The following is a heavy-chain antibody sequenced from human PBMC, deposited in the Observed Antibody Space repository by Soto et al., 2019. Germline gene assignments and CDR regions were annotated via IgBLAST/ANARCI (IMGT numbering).Heavy chain of an antibody. CDR1: GYTFTIYG. CDR3: ARENYDILTGYYYYYMDV. V-gene: IGHV1-18*01. CDR2: ISAYNGNT. Sequence: ASVKVSCKASGYTFTIYGIRLVRQAPGQGLEWMGWISAYNGNTNYAQKLQGRVTMTTDTSTSTAYMELRSLRSDDTAVYYCARENYDILTGYYYYYMDVWGKGTTVTVSS. D-gene: IGHD3-9*01. J-gene: IGHJ6*03.